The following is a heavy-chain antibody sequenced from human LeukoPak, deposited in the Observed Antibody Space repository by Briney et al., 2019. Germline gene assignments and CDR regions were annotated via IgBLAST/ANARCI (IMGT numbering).Heavy chain of an antibody. J-gene: IGHJ6*03. CDR3: SKDAARFDWNYVSYYYYMDV. CDR2: IRYDGSNK. D-gene: IGHD1-7*01. V-gene: IGHV3-30*02. Sequence: PGGSLRLSCAASGFTFSSYGMHWARQAPGKGLEWVAFIRYDGSNKYYADSVKGRFTISRDNSKNTLYLQMNSLRAEDTAVYYCSKDAARFDWNYVSYYYYMDVWGKGTTVTVSS. CDR1: GFTFSSYG.